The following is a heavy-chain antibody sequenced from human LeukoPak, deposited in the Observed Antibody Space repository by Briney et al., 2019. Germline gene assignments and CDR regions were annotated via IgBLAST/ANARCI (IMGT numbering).Heavy chain of an antibody. D-gene: IGHD6-6*01. Sequence: SETLSLTCTVSGGSINSYYWSWIRQPAGKGLEWIGRIYTSGSTNYNPSRKSRLTMSVDTSKHQFSLKLSSVTAADTAVYYCARDGRDAGPRVSDYWGQGTLVTVS. CDR3: ARDGRDAGPRVSDY. V-gene: IGHV4-4*07. CDR1: GGSINSYY. CDR2: IYTSGST. J-gene: IGHJ4*02.